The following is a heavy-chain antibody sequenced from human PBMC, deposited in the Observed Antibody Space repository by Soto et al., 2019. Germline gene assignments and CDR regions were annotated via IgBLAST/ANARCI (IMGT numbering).Heavy chain of an antibody. Sequence: ALVKVSCKASGGTFSSYAISWVRQAPGQGLEWMGGIIPIFGTANYAQKFQGRVTITADESTSTAYMELSSLRSEDTAVYYCARDHDSNFDYWGQGTLVTVSS. CDR1: GGTFSSYA. V-gene: IGHV1-69*13. CDR3: ARDHDSNFDY. CDR2: IIPIFGTA. D-gene: IGHD2-21*02. J-gene: IGHJ4*02.